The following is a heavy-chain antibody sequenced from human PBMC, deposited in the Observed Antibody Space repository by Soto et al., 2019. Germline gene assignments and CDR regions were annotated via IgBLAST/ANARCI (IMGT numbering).Heavy chain of an antibody. D-gene: IGHD1-26*01. J-gene: IGHJ3*02. Sequence: GGSLRLSCAASGFTFSSYAMHWVRQAPGKGLEYVSAISSNGGSTYYANSVKGRFTISRDNSKNTLYLQMGSLRAEDMAVYYCAREMVGATDDAFDIWGQGTMVTVSS. CDR3: AREMVGATDDAFDI. CDR2: ISSNGGST. CDR1: GFTFSSYA. V-gene: IGHV3-64*01.